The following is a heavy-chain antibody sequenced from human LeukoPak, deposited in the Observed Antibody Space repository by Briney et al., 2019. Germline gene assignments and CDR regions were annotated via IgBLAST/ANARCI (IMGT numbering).Heavy chain of an antibody. CDR2: IYHSGST. J-gene: IGHJ4*02. CDR3: AREGAGYDFDY. D-gene: IGHD5-18*01. Sequence: SQTLSLTCTVSGGSISRGGYYWSWIRQPPGKGLEWIGYIYHSGSTYYNPSLKSRVTISVDRSKNQFSLKLSSVTAADTAVYYCAREGAGYDFDYWGQGTLVTVSS. CDR1: GGSISRGGYY. V-gene: IGHV4-30-2*01.